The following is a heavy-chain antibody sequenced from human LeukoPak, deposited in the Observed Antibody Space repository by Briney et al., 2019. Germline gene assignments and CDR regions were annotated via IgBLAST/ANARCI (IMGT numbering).Heavy chain of an antibody. CDR3: ATHTVTNDY. J-gene: IGHJ4*02. CDR1: GGSFSGYY. D-gene: IGHD4-17*01. CDR2: INHSGST. V-gene: IGHV4-34*01. Sequence: SETLSLTCAVYGGSFSGYYWSWIRQPPGKGLEWIGEINHSGSTNYNPSLKSRVTIPVDTSKNQFSLKLSSVTAADTAVYYCATHTVTNDYWGQGTLVTVSS.